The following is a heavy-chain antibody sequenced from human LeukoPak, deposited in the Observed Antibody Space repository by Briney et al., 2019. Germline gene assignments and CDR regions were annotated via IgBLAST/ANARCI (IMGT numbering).Heavy chain of an antibody. CDR3: ARDRLLWFGESTGIDY. CDR2: IYHSGST. Sequence: TLSLTCAVSGGSISSGGYSWSWIRQPPGKGLEWIGYIYHSGSTYYNPSLKSRVTISVDRSKNQFSLKLSSVTAADTAVYYCARDRLLWFGESTGIDYWGQGTLVTVSS. D-gene: IGHD3-10*01. J-gene: IGHJ4*02. CDR1: GGSISSGGYS. V-gene: IGHV4-30-2*01.